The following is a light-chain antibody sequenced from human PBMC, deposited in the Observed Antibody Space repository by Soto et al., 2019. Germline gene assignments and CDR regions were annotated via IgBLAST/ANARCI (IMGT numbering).Light chain of an antibody. J-gene: IGLJ1*01. Sequence: QSVVTQPPSASGTPGQRITISCSGSSSNIESHTVNWYQQVPGAAPKLLINTNNQRPSGVPDRFSDSKSGASASLAISGLQPEDEGTYYCATWDDSRRGVFGTGTKLTVL. V-gene: IGLV1-44*01. CDR3: ATWDDSRRGV. CDR2: TNN. CDR1: SSNIESHT.